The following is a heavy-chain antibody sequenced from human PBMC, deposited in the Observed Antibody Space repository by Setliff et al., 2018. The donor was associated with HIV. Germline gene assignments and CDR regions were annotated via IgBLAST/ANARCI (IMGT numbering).Heavy chain of an antibody. CDR1: GFTFSSYS. J-gene: IGHJ4*02. D-gene: IGHD5-18*01. V-gene: IGHV3-48*01. CDR2: ISSSSSTI. Sequence: GGSLRLSCAASGFTFSSYSMNWVRQAPGKGLEWVSYISSSSSTIYYADSVKGRFTISRDNAKNSLYLQMNSLRAEDTAVSYCARESGGARGYSYGFVDYWGQGTLVTASS. CDR3: ARESGGARGYSYGFVDY.